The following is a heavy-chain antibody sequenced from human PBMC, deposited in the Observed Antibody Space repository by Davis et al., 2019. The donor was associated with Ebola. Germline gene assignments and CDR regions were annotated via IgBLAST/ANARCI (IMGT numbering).Heavy chain of an antibody. CDR2: IYSGDNR. Sequence: GESLKISCAASGFAVDSRYLIWVRQAPGKGLEWVSSIYSGDNRNYADSVKGRCTISRDSSKNTLYLQISSLRAEDTATYCCASYNDWGQGTLVTVSS. J-gene: IGHJ4*02. D-gene: IGHD5-24*01. V-gene: IGHV3-53*01. CDR1: GFAVDSRY. CDR3: ASYND.